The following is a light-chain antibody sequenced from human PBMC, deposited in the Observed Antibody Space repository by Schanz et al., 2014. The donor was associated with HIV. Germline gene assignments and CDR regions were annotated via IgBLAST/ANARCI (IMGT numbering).Light chain of an antibody. J-gene: IGKJ1*01. CDR2: GAS. CDR1: QSVSSN. Sequence: EIVLTQFPGTLSLSPGERGTLSCRASQSVSSNLAWYQQKPGQAPRLLIYGASTRATGIPARFSGSGSGTEFTLTISSLQSEDFAVYYCQQYNNWPPWTFGQGTKVEIK. V-gene: IGKV3-15*01. CDR3: QQYNNWPPWT.